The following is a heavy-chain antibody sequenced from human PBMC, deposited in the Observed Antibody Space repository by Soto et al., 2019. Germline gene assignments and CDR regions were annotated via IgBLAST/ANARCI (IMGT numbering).Heavy chain of an antibody. D-gene: IGHD2-2*01. J-gene: IGHJ6*02. CDR3: ATGRCISTSCRVSYGMDV. Sequence: QVQLVESGGGVVQPGRSLRLSCAASGFTFSDYDMHWVRQAPGKGLEWVAVISYDGSNRYYADSVKGRFTVSRDNSRNTLYLQMNSLRPDDTAVYYCATGRCISTSCRVSYGMDVWGQGTTVTVSS. CDR1: GFTFSDYD. V-gene: IGHV3-30*03. CDR2: ISYDGSNR.